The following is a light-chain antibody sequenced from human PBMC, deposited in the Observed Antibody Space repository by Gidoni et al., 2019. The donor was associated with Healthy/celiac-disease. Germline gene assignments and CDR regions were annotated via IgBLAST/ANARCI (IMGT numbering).Light chain of an antibody. CDR2: DAS. CDR1: QSVSSY. J-gene: IGKJ4*01. V-gene: IGKV3-11*01. Sequence: VVLPQSPATLSLSPGERATLSCRASQSVSSYLAWYQQKPGQAPRLLIYDASNRATGIPARFSGSGSGTDFTLTISSLEPEDFAVYYCQQRSNWPFTFGGGTKVEIK. CDR3: QQRSNWPFT.